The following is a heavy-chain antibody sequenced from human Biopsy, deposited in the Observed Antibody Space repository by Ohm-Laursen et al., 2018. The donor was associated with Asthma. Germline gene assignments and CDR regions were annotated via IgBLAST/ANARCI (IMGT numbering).Heavy chain of an antibody. V-gene: IGHV4-30-2*01. CDR3: ARVKDGYNFDY. J-gene: IGHJ4*02. Sequence: TLSLTCLVSGGSISSGGYSWSWIRQPPGKGLEWIGYIYHSGSTHYNPSLKSRVTISVDRSKNQFSLKLSSVTAADTAVYYCARVKDGYNFDYWGQGTLVTVSS. D-gene: IGHD5-24*01. CDR1: GGSISSGGYS. CDR2: IYHSGST.